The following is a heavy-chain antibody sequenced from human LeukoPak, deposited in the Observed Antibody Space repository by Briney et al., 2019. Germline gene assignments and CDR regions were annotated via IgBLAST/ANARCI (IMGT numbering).Heavy chain of an antibody. D-gene: IGHD3-22*01. V-gene: IGHV4-59*01. CDR3: ARYSGSDSSGYLDC. CDR2: IYYSGST. J-gene: IGHJ4*02. CDR1: GGSISSYY. Sequence: SETLSLTCAVSGGSISSYYWSWIRQPPGKGLEWIGNIYYSGSTNYNPSLKSRVTISVDTSKNQFSLKLSSVTAADTAVYYCARYSGSDSSGYLDCWGQGTLVAVSS.